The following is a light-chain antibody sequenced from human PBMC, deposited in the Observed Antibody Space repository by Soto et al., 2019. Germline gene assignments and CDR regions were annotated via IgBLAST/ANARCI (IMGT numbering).Light chain of an antibody. CDR2: SAS. Sequence: DIQLTQSPSSLSASVGDRVTITCRVSQGISSYLNWYRQKPGKVPKLLIYSASNLQSGVPSRFLGSGSGTEFTLTISSLQPDDFSTYYCQQYDCYSPHPFGQGTRLEIK. CDR3: QQYDCYSPHP. J-gene: IGKJ5*01. V-gene: IGKV1-27*01. CDR1: QGISSY.